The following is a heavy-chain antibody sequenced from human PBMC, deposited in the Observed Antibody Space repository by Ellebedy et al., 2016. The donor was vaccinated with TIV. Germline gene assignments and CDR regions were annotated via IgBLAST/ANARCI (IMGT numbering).Heavy chain of an antibody. CDR1: GGSISSSNW. CDR2: IYHSGST. Sequence: SETLSLTXAVSGGSISSSNWWRWVRQPPGKGLEWIGEIYHSGSTNYNPSLKSRVTISVDKSKNQFSLKLSSVTAADTAVYYCARTRYLGIAAGMNWFDPWGQGTLVTVSS. D-gene: IGHD6-13*01. V-gene: IGHV4-4*02. CDR3: ARTRYLGIAAGMNWFDP. J-gene: IGHJ5*02.